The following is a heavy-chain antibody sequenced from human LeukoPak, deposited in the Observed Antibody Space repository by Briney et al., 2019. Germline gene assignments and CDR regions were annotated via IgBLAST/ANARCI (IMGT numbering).Heavy chain of an antibody. J-gene: IGHJ3*02. CDR3: ARRGAFGSDAFDI. CDR1: GGSISSYY. Sequence: RSSQTLSLTCTVSGGSISSYYWSWIRQPPGKGLEWIGYIYYSGSTNYNPSLKSRVTISVDTSKNQFSLKLSSVTAADTAVYYCARRGAFGSDAFDIWGQGTMVTVSS. V-gene: IGHV4-59*01. CDR2: IYYSGST. D-gene: IGHD3-16*01.